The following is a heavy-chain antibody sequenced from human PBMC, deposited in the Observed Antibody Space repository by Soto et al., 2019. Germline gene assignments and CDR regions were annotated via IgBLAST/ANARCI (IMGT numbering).Heavy chain of an antibody. D-gene: IGHD6-13*01. Sequence: QVQLVQSGAEVKKPGSSVKVSCKASGGTFSSYAISWVRQAPGQGLEWMGGIIPSFGTANYAQKFQCRVTITADKSTSTAYMELSSLRSEDTAVYYCARARGAAAGFRFDPWGQGNLVTVSS. J-gene: IGHJ5*02. V-gene: IGHV1-69*06. CDR1: GGTFSSYA. CDR2: IIPSFGTA. CDR3: ARARGAAAGFRFDP.